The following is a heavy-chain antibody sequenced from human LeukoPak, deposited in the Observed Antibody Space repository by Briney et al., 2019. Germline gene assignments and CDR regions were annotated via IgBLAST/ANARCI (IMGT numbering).Heavy chain of an antibody. J-gene: IGHJ4*02. CDR2: IYYSGST. Sequence: SETLSLTCTVSGGSISSYYWSWIRQHPGKGLEWIGYIYYSGSTDYNPSLKSRATISLDTSKDQFSLKLTSVTAADTAVYYCARTPTYYYDSPAYYLDYWGRGTLVTVSS. CDR1: GGSISSYY. CDR3: ARTPTYYYDSPAYYLDY. D-gene: IGHD3-22*01. V-gene: IGHV4-59*06.